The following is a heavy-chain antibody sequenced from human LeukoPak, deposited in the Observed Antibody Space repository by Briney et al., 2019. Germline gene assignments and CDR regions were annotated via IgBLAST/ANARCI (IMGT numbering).Heavy chain of an antibody. CDR1: GFTFSNAW. Sequence: PGGSLRLSCAASGFTFSNAWMSWVRQAPGKGLEWVSAISGSGGSTYYADSVKGRFTISRDNSKNTLYLQMNSLRAEDTAVYYCAKSGLIPGYSSSWYQIGTDWFDPWGQGTLVTVSS. J-gene: IGHJ5*02. D-gene: IGHD6-13*01. V-gene: IGHV3-23*01. CDR3: AKSGLIPGYSSSWYQIGTDWFDP. CDR2: ISGSGGST.